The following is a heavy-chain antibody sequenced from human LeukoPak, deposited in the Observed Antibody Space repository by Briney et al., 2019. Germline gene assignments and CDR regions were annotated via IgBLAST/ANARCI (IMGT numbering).Heavy chain of an antibody. J-gene: IGHJ4*02. CDR1: GASVSDYY. D-gene: IGHD7-27*01. CDR2: FSNSGTT. Sequence: SETLSLTCTVSGASVSDYYWSWIRQPPGKGLEWIGFFSNSGTTNYNPSLKSRVTMSVDTSKNQFSLKLSSVTAADTAVYYCARGSNWGDYWGQGALVTVSS. CDR3: ARGSNWGDY. V-gene: IGHV4-59*02.